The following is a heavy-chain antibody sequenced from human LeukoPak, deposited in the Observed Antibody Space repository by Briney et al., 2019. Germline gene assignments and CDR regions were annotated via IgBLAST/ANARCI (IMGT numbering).Heavy chain of an antibody. CDR3: AKDEIKYGGNAWFDP. J-gene: IGHJ5*02. V-gene: IGHV3-23*01. CDR2: ISGSGGST. D-gene: IGHD4-23*01. Sequence: PGGSLRLSCAASGFTFSSYAMSWVRQAPGKGLEWVSAISGSGGSTYYADSVKGRFTISRDNSKNTLYVQMNSLRAEDTAVYYCAKDEIKYGGNAWFDPWGQGTLVTVSS. CDR1: GFTFSSYA.